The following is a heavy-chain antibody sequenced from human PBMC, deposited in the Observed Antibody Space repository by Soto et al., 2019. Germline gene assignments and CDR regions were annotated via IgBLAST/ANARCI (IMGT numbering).Heavy chain of an antibody. J-gene: IGHJ4*02. V-gene: IGHV3-9*01. D-gene: IGHD6-13*01. CDR1: GFTFDDYA. CDR3: AKDTSVAAARTFDY. CDR2: ISWNSGSI. Sequence: EVQLVESGGGLVQPGRSLRLSCAASGFTFDDYAMHWVRQAPGKGLEWVSGISWNSGSIGYAESVKGRFTISRDNAKNSLYLQMNSLRAEDTALYYCAKDTSVAAARTFDYWGQGTLVTVSS.